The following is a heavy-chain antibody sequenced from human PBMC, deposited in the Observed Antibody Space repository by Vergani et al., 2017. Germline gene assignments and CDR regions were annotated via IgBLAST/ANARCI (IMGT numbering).Heavy chain of an antibody. D-gene: IGHD6-19*01. CDR2: LSASDRRT. J-gene: IGHJ3*02. CDR3: AKVGRSEVAGTFGAFDI. V-gene: IGHV3-23*01. CDR1: GFSFPGYA. Sequence: EVQLLESGGGLVQPGGSLRLSCEASGFSFPGYAMSWVRQAPGKGLEWVSTLSASDRRTHYADSVKGRFTISRDNSKNTLFLHMSSLRPEDTAVYYCAKVGRSEVAGTFGAFDIWGQGTMVTVSS.